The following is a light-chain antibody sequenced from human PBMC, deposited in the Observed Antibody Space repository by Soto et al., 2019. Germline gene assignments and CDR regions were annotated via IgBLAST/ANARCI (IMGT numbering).Light chain of an antibody. CDR3: QHRSTWPRA. V-gene: IGKV3-11*01. J-gene: IGKJ5*01. CDR1: QSVGIY. Sequence: EIVLTQSLATLSLSPGERATLSCRASQSVGIYLGWYQQRPGQAPRLLIYDASKRAAGIPARFSGSGSGTDFTLTINSLEPEDFAVYYCQHRSTWPRAFGQGTRLEIK. CDR2: DAS.